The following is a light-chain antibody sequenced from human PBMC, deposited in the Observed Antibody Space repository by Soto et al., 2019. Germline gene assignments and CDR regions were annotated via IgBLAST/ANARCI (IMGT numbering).Light chain of an antibody. J-gene: IGKJ1*01. CDR1: QSISRY. CDR2: AAS. Sequence: DIQITQSPSSLSASVEDRVTISCRASQSISRYLNWYRQKPGKAPKLLIYAASSLLGGVPSRFSGSGSGTDFTLTISSLQPEDFAIYYCQQSYSSPQTFGQGTKVDIK. CDR3: QQSYSSPQT. V-gene: IGKV1-39*01.